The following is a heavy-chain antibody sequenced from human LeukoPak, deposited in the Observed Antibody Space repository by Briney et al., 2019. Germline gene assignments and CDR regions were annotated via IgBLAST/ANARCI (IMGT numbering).Heavy chain of an antibody. Sequence: SETLSLTCTVSGGSISSYYWSWIRQPPGKGLEWIGYIYYSGSTNYNPSLKSRVTMSVDTSKNQFSLKLSSVTAADTAVYYCARVVKVAATVNWFDPWGQGTLVTVSS. CDR1: GGSISSYY. CDR2: IYYSGST. V-gene: IGHV4-59*12. J-gene: IGHJ5*02. D-gene: IGHD2-15*01. CDR3: ARVVKVAATVNWFDP.